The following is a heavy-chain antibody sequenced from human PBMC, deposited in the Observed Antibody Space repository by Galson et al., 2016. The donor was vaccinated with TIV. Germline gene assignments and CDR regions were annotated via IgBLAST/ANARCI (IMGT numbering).Heavy chain of an antibody. J-gene: IGHJ4*02. Sequence: QSGAEVKKPGESLKISCKGSGSTFSNYWIGWVRQMPGKGLEWLGIIYPRDSTTRYSPAFQGQVTISADTSINTAYLQRSSLKASDTARYYCVRKGNWNHLFDYWGPGTLVTVSS. CDR1: GSTFSNYW. D-gene: IGHD1-14*01. V-gene: IGHV5-51*03. CDR3: VRKGNWNHLFDY. CDR2: IYPRDSTT.